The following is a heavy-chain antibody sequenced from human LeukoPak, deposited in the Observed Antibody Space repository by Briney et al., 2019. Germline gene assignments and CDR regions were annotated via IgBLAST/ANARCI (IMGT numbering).Heavy chain of an antibody. Sequence: WGSLSLSCAASGFTFSSYSMTWVRQAPGKGLEWVSSISDSSGYLYYADSVKGRFTISRDNAKNSLYLQMNSLRAEDTAVYYCARDMAVADIDYWGQGTLVTVSS. CDR1: GFTFSSYS. CDR3: ARDMAVADIDY. D-gene: IGHD6-19*01. CDR2: ISDSSGYL. V-gene: IGHV3-21*01. J-gene: IGHJ4*02.